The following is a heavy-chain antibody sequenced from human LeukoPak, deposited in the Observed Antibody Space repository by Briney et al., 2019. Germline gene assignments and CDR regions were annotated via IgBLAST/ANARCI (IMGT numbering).Heavy chain of an antibody. CDR3: ARQNFVVVPSANFDY. V-gene: IGHV4-39*07. D-gene: IGHD2-2*01. Sequence: RASETLSLTCTVSGDSISSNNYYWAWIRQPPGKGLEWIGSINYSGSTYYNLSLKSRVTISVDTSKNQFSLKLGSVTAADTALYYCARQNFVVVPSANFDYWGRGAVVTVAS. J-gene: IGHJ4*02. CDR2: INYSGST. CDR1: GDSISSNNYY.